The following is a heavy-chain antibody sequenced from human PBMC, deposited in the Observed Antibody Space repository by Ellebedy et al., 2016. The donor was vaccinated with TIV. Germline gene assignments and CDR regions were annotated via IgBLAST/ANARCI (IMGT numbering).Heavy chain of an antibody. D-gene: IGHD5-18*01. CDR3: AGRGYSSGSWGS. CDR2: ISGGGGST. CDR1: GFIFSSYR. Sequence: GESLKISCVASGFIFSSYRMNWLRQAPGKGLEWVSRISGGGGSTYYADSVKGRFTISRDNSQNTMYLQMNSLRAEDTAVYYCAGRGYSSGSWGSWGQGTLVTVSS. J-gene: IGHJ5*02. V-gene: IGHV3-23*01.